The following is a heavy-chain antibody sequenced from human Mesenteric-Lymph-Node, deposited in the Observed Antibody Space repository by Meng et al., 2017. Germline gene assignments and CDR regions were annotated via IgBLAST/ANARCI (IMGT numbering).Heavy chain of an antibody. J-gene: IGHJ6*02. Sequence: ASVKVSCKASGYTFTSYAMHWVRQAPGQRLEWMGWSNAGNGNTKYSQEFQGRVTITRDTSASTAYMELSSLRSEDMAVYYCARPSSGWYGYYYYGMDVWGQGTTVTVSS. V-gene: IGHV1-3*02. CDR2: SNAGNGNT. CDR3: ARPSSGWYGYYYYGMDV. D-gene: IGHD6-19*01. CDR1: GYTFTSYA.